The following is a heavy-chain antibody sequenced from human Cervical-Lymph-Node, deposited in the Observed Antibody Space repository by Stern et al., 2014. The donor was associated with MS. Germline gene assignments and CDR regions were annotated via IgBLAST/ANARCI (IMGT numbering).Heavy chain of an antibody. V-gene: IGHV3-7*01. D-gene: IGHD5-24*01. CDR1: GFTFRNYF. CDR2: ITQDGREV. Sequence: EVHLVETGGDLVQPGGSLRLSCAASGFTFRNYFMSWVRQAPGMGLQCVSNITQDGREVPYVVAVKGRFTISRDNAKNSLYLQMNSLRVDDTAIYYCAGGLGWLQPLWGQGALVTVSS. CDR3: AGGLGWLQPL. J-gene: IGHJ1*01.